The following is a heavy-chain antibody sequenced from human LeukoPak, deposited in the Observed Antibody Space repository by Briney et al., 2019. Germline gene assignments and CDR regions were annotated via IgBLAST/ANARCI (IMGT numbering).Heavy chain of an antibody. CDR1: GFSFSSYG. D-gene: IGHD6-25*01. J-gene: IGHJ4*02. CDR3: ARDRRLASFDY. V-gene: IGHV3-23*01. Sequence: PGGSLRLSCAASGFSFSSYGIHWVRQAPGKGLEWVSGITGRGESTYYADSVKGRFTISRDNSKNTLYLQMNSLRAEDAAIYYCARDRRLASFDYGGQGTLVTVSS. CDR2: ITGRGEST.